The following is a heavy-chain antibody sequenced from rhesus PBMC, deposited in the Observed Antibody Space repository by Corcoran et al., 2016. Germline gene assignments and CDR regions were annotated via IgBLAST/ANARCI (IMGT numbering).Heavy chain of an antibody. J-gene: IGHJ3*01. CDR2: IYGSGGST. CDR1: GGSISSSYW. Sequence: QVQLQESGPGVVKPSETLSLTCAVSGGSISSSYWLSWIRQSPGKGLEWIGGIYGSGGSTENNPSLKSRVTISIDTSKNQFSLKLSSVTAADTAVYYCASKFWSGYYRGAFDFWGQGLRVTVSS. V-gene: IGHV4-93*02. CDR3: ASKFWSGYYRGAFDF. D-gene: IGHD3-3*01.